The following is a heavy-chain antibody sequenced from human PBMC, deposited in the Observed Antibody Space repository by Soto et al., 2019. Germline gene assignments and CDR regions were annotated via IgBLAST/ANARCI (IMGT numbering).Heavy chain of an antibody. CDR2: ISYDGSNK. D-gene: IGHD3-22*01. Sequence: QVQLVESGGGVVQPGRSLRLSCAASGFTFSSYAMHWVRQAPGKGLEWVAVISYDGSNKYYADSVKGRFTISRDNSKNTLYLQMNSLRAEDTAVYYCARGHDSSDRAVDYWGQGTLVTVSS. V-gene: IGHV3-30-3*01. CDR3: ARGHDSSDRAVDY. CDR1: GFTFSSYA. J-gene: IGHJ4*02.